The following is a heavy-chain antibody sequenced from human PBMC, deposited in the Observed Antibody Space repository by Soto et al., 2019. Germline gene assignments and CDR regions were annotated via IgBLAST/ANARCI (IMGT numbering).Heavy chain of an antibody. CDR3: AKLPGADYGGIFAP. D-gene: IGHD4-17*01. J-gene: IGHJ5*02. Sequence: SQTLSLTCAISGDSVSTNSATWDWIRQSPSRGLEWLGRTYYRSKWYNDYAVSVKGRITINPDTSNNQLSLQLNSVTPDDTAVYYCAKLPGADYGGIFAPWGQGTLVTVS. CDR2: TYYRSKWYN. V-gene: IGHV6-1*01. CDR1: GDSVSTNSAT.